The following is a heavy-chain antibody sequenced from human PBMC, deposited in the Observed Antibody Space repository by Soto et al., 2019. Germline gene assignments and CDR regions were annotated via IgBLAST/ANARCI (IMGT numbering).Heavy chain of an antibody. D-gene: IGHD6-19*01. CDR1: GYPFTSYA. J-gene: IGHJ4*02. V-gene: IGHV1-3*01. CDR2: INAGNGNT. CDR3: ARTRWLVLYPGFDY. Sequence: GASVKVSCKSSGYPFTSYAMHWVRQAPGQRLEWMGWINAGNGNTKYSQKFQGRVTITRDTSASTAYMELSSLRSEDTAVYYCARTRWLVLYPGFDYWGQGTLVTVSS.